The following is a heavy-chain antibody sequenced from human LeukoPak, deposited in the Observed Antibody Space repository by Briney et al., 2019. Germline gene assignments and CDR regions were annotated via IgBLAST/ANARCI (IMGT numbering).Heavy chain of an antibody. CDR3: ARDKVYLRFGYFDY. CDR2: IWYDGSNK. J-gene: IGHJ4*02. CDR1: GFTFSSYG. Sequence: GGSLRLSCAASGFTFSSYGMHWVRQAPGKGLEWVAVIWYDGSNKYYADSVKGRFTISRDNSKNTLYLQMNSLRAEDTAVYYCARDKVYLRFGYFDYWGQGTLVTVSS. D-gene: IGHD1-14*01. V-gene: IGHV3-33*01.